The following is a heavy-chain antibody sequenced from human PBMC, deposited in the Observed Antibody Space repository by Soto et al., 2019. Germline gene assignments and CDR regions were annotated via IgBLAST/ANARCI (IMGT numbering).Heavy chain of an antibody. D-gene: IGHD6-19*01. Sequence: PSETLSLTCGVYGGSFSDYYWSWIRQPPGKGLEWIGEINHSGSTNYNPSLKSRVTISVDTSKNQFSLKLSSVTAADTALYYCASRYSSGWYYFDYWGRGTLVTVSS. CDR3: ASRYSSGWYYFDY. CDR2: INHSGST. J-gene: IGHJ4*02. CDR1: GGSFSDYY. V-gene: IGHV4-34*01.